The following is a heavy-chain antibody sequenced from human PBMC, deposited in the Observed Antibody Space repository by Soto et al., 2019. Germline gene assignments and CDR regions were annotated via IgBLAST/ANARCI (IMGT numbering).Heavy chain of an antibody. CDR2: ISDSGST. CDR1: GFTFSTYA. Sequence: EVQLLESGGGLVQPGGSLRLSCTASGFTFSTYAMSWVRQAPGKGLEWVSTISDSGSTYYADSVKGRFTISRDNSKNTLYLEMNSLRAEETAVYYCAKDKGWSYCGRTSCLYSFDYWGQGTLVTVSS. D-gene: IGHD2-2*01. J-gene: IGHJ4*02. V-gene: IGHV3-23*01. CDR3: AKDKGWSYCGRTSCLYSFDY.